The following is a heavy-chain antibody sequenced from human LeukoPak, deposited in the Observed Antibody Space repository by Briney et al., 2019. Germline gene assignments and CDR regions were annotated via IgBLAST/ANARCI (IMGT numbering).Heavy chain of an antibody. J-gene: IGHJ4*02. Sequence: PGRSLRLSCAASGFTFSSYGMHWVRQAPGKGLEWVAVISYDGSNKYYADSVKGRFTISRDNSKNTLYLQMNSLRAEDTAVYYCAKDQRTGIVGATKLFDYWGQGTLVTVSS. CDR3: AKDQRTGIVGATKLFDY. V-gene: IGHV3-30*18. CDR1: GFTFSSYG. CDR2: ISYDGSNK. D-gene: IGHD1-26*01.